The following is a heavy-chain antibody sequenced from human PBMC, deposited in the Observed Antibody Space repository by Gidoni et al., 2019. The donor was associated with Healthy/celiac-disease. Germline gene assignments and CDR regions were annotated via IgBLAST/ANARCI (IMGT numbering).Heavy chain of an antibody. CDR2: INHSGST. V-gene: IGHV4-34*01. D-gene: IGHD6-13*01. CDR1: GGSFSGYY. Sequence: QVQLQQWGAGLLKPPETLSLTCAVDGGSFSGYYWSWIRQPPGKGLEWIGKINHSGSTNYNPSLKSRVTISVDTSKNQFSLKLSSVTAADTAVYYCARLRYSSSWNRADYWGQGTLVTVSS. J-gene: IGHJ4*02. CDR3: ARLRYSSSWNRADY.